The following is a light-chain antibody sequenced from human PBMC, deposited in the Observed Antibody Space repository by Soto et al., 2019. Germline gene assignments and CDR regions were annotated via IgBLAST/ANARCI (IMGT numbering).Light chain of an antibody. J-gene: IGKJ5*01. Sequence: IVLTQSPGTLSLSPGERAALSCRASQSVTPRLAWYQHKPGQAPTLLMSGASNRASGVPVRFSGSGSGTDFTLTITRLEPEDFALYYCQQYGGSPITFGLGTRLEIK. CDR3: QQYGGSPIT. CDR1: QSVTPR. CDR2: GAS. V-gene: IGKV3-20*01.